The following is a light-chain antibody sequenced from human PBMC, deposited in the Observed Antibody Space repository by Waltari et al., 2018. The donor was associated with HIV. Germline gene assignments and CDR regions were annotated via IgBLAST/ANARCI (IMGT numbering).Light chain of an antibody. V-gene: IGKV3-20*01. J-gene: IGKJ1*01. Sequence: EIVLTQSPGTLSLSPGDTATLSCMTSETLKSTYLGWYQQHRDRPPRLLIYGASTRAPGIPDRCSGSGAVTEFNLTINGLEPEDFAVYYCHQYGSSFWTFGQGTKVEVK. CDR2: GAS. CDR1: ETLKSTY. CDR3: HQYGSSFWT.